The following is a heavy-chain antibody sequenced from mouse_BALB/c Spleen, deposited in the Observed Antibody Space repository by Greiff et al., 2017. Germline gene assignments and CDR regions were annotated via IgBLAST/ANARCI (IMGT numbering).Heavy chain of an antibody. V-gene: IGHV1S34*01. CDR2: ISCYNGAT. J-gene: IGHJ4*01. CDR3: ARPSYGNLHYYAMDY. Sequence: LVKTGASVKISCKASGYSFTGYYMHWVKQSHGKSLEWIGYISCYNGATSYNQKFKGKATFTVDTSSSTAYMQFNSLTSEDSAVYYCARPSYGNLHYYAMDYWGQGTSVTVSS. D-gene: IGHD2-1*01. CDR1: GYSFTGYY.